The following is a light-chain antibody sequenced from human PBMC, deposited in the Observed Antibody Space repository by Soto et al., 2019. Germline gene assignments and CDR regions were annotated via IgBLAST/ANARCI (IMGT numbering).Light chain of an antibody. CDR2: DAS. CDR3: QQRSNWPLYT. CDR1: QSVNSY. Sequence: EIVLTQSPATLSLSPGERATLSCRASQSVNSYLAWYQQKPGQAPRLLIYDASNRATGIQARFSGSGSGTDFTLTISSLEPEDFAVYYCQQRSNWPLYTFGQGTKLEIK. V-gene: IGKV3-11*01. J-gene: IGKJ2*01.